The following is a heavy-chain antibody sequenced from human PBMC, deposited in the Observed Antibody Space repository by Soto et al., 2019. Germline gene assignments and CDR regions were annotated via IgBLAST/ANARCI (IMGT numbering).Heavy chain of an antibody. CDR1: GGSISSGDYY. CDR2: IYYSGST. D-gene: IGHD3-22*01. Sequence: QVQLQESGPGLVKPSQTLSLTCTVSGGSISSGDYYWSWIRQPPGKGLEWIGYIYYSGSTYYNPSLKSRVTISVDTSKNQFALKLSSVTAADTAVYYCASSYYDSSGPSSSYYYYGMDVWGQGTTVTVSS. J-gene: IGHJ6*02. CDR3: ASSYYDSSGPSSSYYYYGMDV. V-gene: IGHV4-30-4*01.